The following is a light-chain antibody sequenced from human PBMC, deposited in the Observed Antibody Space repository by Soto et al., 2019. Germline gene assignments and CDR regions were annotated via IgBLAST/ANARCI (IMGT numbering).Light chain of an antibody. V-gene: IGKV1-33*01. CDR2: DAS. J-gene: IGKJ3*01. CDR3: QQYDKRFT. CDR1: QGVNNY. Sequence: DIQMTQSPSSLSASVGDRVTITCQASQGVNNYLNWYQQKPGKAPKLLIYDASNLEAGDPSRFSGSGSGTHITFTIRSLPTEDIATYYCQQYDKRFTFRPGNKINIK.